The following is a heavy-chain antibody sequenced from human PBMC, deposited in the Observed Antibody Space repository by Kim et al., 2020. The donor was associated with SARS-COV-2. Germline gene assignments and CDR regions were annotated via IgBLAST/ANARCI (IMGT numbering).Heavy chain of an antibody. J-gene: IGHJ4*02. CDR2: T. V-gene: IGHV4-61*03. Sequence: TNYNPSLEGRVTIALDTSKNHFSLKLTSVTAADTAVYYCARGPTRNYFDYWGQGSLVTVSS. CDR3: ARGPTRNYFDY.